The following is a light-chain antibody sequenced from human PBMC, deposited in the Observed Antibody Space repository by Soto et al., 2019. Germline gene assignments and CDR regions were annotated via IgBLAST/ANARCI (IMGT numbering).Light chain of an antibody. CDR3: CSYTTSSTLV. Sequence: QSALTQPAAVSGSPGQSIAISCAGTSSDIGTYNHVSWYQQHPGKAPQLIIYEDINRPSGLSSRFSGSKSGNTGSLTISGLQAEDEADYFCCSYTTSSTLVCGTGTKVTVL. CDR1: SSDIGTYNH. J-gene: IGLJ1*01. CDR2: EDI. V-gene: IGLV2-14*01.